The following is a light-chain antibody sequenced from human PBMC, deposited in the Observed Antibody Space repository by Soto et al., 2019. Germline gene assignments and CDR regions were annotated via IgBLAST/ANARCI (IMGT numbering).Light chain of an antibody. V-gene: IGKV1-39*01. Sequence: DIQLIQSPSSLSASVGDRVTITCRANEKMTRYLNWYQQKPGKAPKLLIYAASNLQSGVPSRFSGSGSGADFILTISSLLPEDSATYYCQQSYSTPRTFGQGTKVEVK. CDR1: EKMTRY. CDR2: AAS. J-gene: IGKJ1*01. CDR3: QQSYSTPRT.